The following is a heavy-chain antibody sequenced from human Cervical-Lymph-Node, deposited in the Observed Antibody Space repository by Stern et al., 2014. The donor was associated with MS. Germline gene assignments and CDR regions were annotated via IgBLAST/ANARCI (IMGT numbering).Heavy chain of an antibody. V-gene: IGHV1-2*06. D-gene: IGHD3-3*01. CDR1: GFTFTDYY. CDR2: IYPNSGCA. CDR3: ARGGSVTIFGVPGTGEY. Sequence: VHLVYSWADVIPPGASLKVSCTTSGFTFTDYYIHLVRQAPGQGLVWFGQIYPNSGCANSARSFHCSVPMTRDTSLSPAYIDMSSLSSDDTAVYYCARGGSVTIFGVPGTGEYWGQGTLVTVSS. J-gene: IGHJ4*02.